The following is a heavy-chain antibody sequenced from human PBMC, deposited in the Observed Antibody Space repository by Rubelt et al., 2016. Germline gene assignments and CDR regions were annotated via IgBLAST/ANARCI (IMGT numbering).Heavy chain of an antibody. Sequence: QLQLQESGPGLVKPSETLSLTCTVSGGSISSSSYYWGWIRQPPGKGLEWIGTIYYSGRTYSNPSLKSRVTISVDTSNNQFPLKLSSVTAADTAVYYCARDTGVVTATSWGNSGMDVWGQGTTVTVSS. CDR3: ARDTGVVTATSWGNSGMDV. V-gene: IGHV4-39*07. D-gene: IGHD2-21*02. CDR2: IYYSGRT. J-gene: IGHJ6*02. CDR1: GGSISSSSYY.